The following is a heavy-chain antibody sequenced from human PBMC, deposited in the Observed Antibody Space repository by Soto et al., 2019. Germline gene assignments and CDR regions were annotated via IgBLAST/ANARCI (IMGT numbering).Heavy chain of an antibody. D-gene: IGHD2-15*01. CDR3: ARAQGQVVVAAQGAFDI. J-gene: IGHJ3*02. Sequence: SVKVSCKASGGTFSSYTISWVRQAPGQGFEWMGRIIPILGIANYAQKFQGRVTITADKSTSTAYMELSSLRSEDTAVYYCARAQGQVVVAAQGAFDIWGQGTMVTVSS. CDR2: IIPILGIA. CDR1: GGTFSSYT. V-gene: IGHV1-69*02.